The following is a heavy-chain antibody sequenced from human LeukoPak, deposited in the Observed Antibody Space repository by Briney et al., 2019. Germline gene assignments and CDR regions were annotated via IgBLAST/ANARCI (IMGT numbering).Heavy chain of an antibody. CDR2: ITGGHYAT. CDR3: TKDPNGDYIGAFDP. CDR1: GFTFSSYE. V-gene: IGHV3-23*01. D-gene: IGHD4-17*01. J-gene: IGHJ5*02. Sequence: PGGSLRLSCAASGFTFSSYEMNWVRQAPGKGLEWVSSITGGHYATYNTDSVKGRFTISRDNAKNTLYLQMNSLRADDTAIYYCTKDPNGDYIGAFDPWGQGTLVTVSS.